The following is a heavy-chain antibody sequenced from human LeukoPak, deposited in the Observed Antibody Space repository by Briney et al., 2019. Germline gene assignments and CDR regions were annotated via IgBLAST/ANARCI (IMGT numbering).Heavy chain of an antibody. J-gene: IGHJ4*02. V-gene: IGHV4-59*01. CDR1: GDSINGFY. Sequence: SETLSLTCTVSGDSINGFYWSWIRQPPGKGLEWIGYIYYSGGTNYNPSLKSRVTISVDTSKNQFSLKLSSVTAADTAVYYCARGVVIAPQTFDYWGQGTLVTVSS. CDR2: IYYSGGT. D-gene: IGHD2-21*01. CDR3: ARGVVIAPQTFDY.